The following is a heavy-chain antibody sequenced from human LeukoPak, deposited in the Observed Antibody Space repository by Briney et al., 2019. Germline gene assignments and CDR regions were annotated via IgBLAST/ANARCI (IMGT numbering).Heavy chain of an antibody. Sequence: GGSLRLSCAASGFTSDDYGMSWVRQAPGKRLEWVSAINWNGGSTAYADSVKGRFTISRDNAKNSLYLQMNSLRAEDTALYYCARLGEVIDYWGQGTLVTVSS. V-gene: IGHV3-20*04. CDR3: ARLGEVIDY. D-gene: IGHD3-10*01. CDR2: INWNGGST. J-gene: IGHJ4*02. CDR1: GFTSDDYG.